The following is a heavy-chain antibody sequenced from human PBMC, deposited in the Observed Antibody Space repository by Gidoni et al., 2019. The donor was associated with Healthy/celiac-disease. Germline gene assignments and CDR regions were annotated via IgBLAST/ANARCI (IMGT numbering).Heavy chain of an antibody. J-gene: IGHJ4*02. CDR1: GFALRTSGVG. CDR3: AHSPIHHSISWGYYFDY. V-gene: IGHV2-5*01. D-gene: IGHD6-6*01. Sequence: QITLTESGPTLVKPTQTLTLTCPLSGFALRTSGVGVCWIRQPPGKALEWLALIYWNYDKRYRPSLKSRLTITKDTSKIQVVLTMTNMDPVDTATYYCAHSPIHHSISWGYYFDYWGQGTLVTVSS. CDR2: IYWNYDK.